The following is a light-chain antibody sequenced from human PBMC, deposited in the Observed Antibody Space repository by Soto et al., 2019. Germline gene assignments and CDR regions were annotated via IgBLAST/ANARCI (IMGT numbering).Light chain of an antibody. CDR1: SSDVGGYNY. CDR3: SSYTSSSTFFV. Sequence: QSVLTQPASVSGSPGQSITISCTGTSSDVGGYNYVSWYQQHPGKAPKLMIYEVSNRPSGVSNRFSGSKSGNTASLTISGLQVEDEADYYCSSYTSSSTFFVFGTGTKVTVL. CDR2: EVS. V-gene: IGLV2-14*01. J-gene: IGLJ1*01.